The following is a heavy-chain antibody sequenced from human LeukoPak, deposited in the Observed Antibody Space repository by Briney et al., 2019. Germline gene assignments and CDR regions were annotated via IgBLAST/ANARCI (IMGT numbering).Heavy chain of an antibody. V-gene: IGHV1-2*06. CDR1: GYTFTSYD. CDR2: INPNSGGT. CDR3: ARGLYYYGMDV. J-gene: IGHJ6*02. Sequence: ASVKVSCTASGYTFTSYDINWVRQAPGQGLEWMGRINPNSGGTNYAQKFQGRVTMTRDTSISTAYMELSRLRSDDTAVYYCARGLYYYGMDVWGQGTTVTVSS.